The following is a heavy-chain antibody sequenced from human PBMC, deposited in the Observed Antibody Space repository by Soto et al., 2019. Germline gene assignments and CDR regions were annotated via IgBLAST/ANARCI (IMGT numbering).Heavy chain of an antibody. D-gene: IGHD1-26*01. CDR1: GDSVSSISVT. CDR3: VKVIGTTWFDV. Sequence: PSQSLSRTYAIFGDSVSSISVTWNWIRQCPSRGLEWLGRTYYRSKWYNDYAESVKSRITINPDTSKNQFSLHLNSVTPEDTAVYFCVKVIGTTWFDVWSQGTPVPVSS. J-gene: IGHJ5*01. V-gene: IGHV6-1*01. CDR2: TYYRSKWYN.